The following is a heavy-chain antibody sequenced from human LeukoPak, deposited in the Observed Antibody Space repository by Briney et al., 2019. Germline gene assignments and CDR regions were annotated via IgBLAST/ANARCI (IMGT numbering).Heavy chain of an antibody. CDR1: GGTFSSYT. CDR3: ARELDPNHTFATPLSSTYYDFWSGYLPPLYYYYMDV. D-gene: IGHD3-3*01. J-gene: IGHJ6*03. V-gene: IGHV1-69*04. CDR2: IIPILGIA. Sequence: SVKVSCRASGGTFSSYTISWVRQAPGQGLEWMGRIIPILGIANYAQKFQGRVTITADKSTSTAYMELSSLRSEDTAVYYCARELDPNHTFATPLSSTYYDFWSGYLPPLYYYYMDVWGKGTTLTVSS.